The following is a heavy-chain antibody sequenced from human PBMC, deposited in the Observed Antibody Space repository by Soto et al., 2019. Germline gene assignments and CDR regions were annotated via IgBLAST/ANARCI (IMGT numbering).Heavy chain of an antibody. CDR3: ATSTVGNSGDYNDFDH. D-gene: IGHD2-21*02. Sequence: GGSLRLSCAAPGFTCNNYAMNWVRQAPGNGLEWVSVIGSSGGSTSYADSVKGRFTISSDNSKNTVYLRMNSLRAEDTAVYYCATSTVGNSGDYNDFDHWGQGTPVTVSS. J-gene: IGHJ4*02. V-gene: IGHV3-23*01. CDR1: GFTCNNYA. CDR2: IGSSGGST.